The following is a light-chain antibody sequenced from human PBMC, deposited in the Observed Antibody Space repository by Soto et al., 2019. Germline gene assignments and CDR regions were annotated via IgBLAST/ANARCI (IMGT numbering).Light chain of an antibody. V-gene: IGLV1-47*01. Sequence: QSVLTQPPSASGTPGQRVTISCSGSSSNIGSNFVYWYQQFPGTAPKLLIYRSDQRPSGVPDRFSGYKSGTSASLAISGLRSEDESDYYCATWDDSLSAWVFGGGTQLTVL. CDR1: SSNIGSNF. CDR3: ATWDDSLSAWV. J-gene: IGLJ3*02. CDR2: RSD.